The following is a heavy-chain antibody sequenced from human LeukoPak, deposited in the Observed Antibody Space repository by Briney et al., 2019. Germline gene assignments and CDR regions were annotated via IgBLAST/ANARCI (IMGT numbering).Heavy chain of an antibody. Sequence: GGSLRLSCAASGFTFSSYWMSWVRQAPGKGLEWVANIKQDGSEKYYVDSVKGRFTISRDNAKNTLYLQMNSLRAEDTAVYYCAKDQGSGWYVATLQSRDAFDIWGQGTMVTVSS. CDR3: AKDQGSGWYVATLQSRDAFDI. D-gene: IGHD6-19*01. J-gene: IGHJ3*02. CDR1: GFTFSSYW. CDR2: IKQDGSEK. V-gene: IGHV3-7*03.